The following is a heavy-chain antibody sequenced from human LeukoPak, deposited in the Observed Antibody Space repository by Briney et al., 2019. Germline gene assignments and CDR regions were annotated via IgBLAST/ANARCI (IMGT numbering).Heavy chain of an antibody. D-gene: IGHD5-12*01. CDR3: ARDAGPYVDIVATTLYYYYYGMDV. J-gene: IGHJ6*02. Sequence: ASVKVSCKASGYTSTGYYMHWVRQAPGQGPEWMGWINPNSGGTNYAQKFQGRVTMTRDTSISTAYMELSRLRSDDTAVYYCARDAGPYVDIVATTLYYYYYGMDVWGQGTTVTVSS. CDR1: GYTSTGYY. CDR2: INPNSGGT. V-gene: IGHV1-2*02.